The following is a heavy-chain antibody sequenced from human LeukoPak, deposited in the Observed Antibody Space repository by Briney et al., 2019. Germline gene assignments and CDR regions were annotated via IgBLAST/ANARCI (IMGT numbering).Heavy chain of an antibody. D-gene: IGHD4-11*01. CDR1: GYTFTSYG. Sequence: ASVKVSCKASGYTFTSYGISWVRQAPGQGLEWMGWISAYNGNTNYAQKLQGRVTMTTDTSTSTAYMELSSLRSEDTAVYYCARFLQSPYYYYGMDVWGQGTTVTVSS. CDR3: ARFLQSPYYYYGMDV. V-gene: IGHV1-18*01. CDR2: ISAYNGNT. J-gene: IGHJ6*02.